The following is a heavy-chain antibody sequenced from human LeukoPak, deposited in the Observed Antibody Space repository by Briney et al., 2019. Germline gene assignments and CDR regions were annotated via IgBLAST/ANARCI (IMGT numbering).Heavy chain of an antibody. CDR2: INPNCGGT. Sequence: INPNCGGTNYAQKFQGRVTITRDKSISTAYMELSRLRSDDTAVYYCARDPTWGSRRRENYWGQGTLVTVSS. V-gene: IGHV1-2*02. J-gene: IGHJ4*02. D-gene: IGHD3-16*01. CDR3: ARDPTWGSRRRENY.